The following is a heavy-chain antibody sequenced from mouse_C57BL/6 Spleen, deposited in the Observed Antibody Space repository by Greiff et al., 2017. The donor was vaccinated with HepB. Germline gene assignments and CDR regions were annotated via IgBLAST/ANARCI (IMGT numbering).Heavy chain of an antibody. J-gene: IGHJ3*01. Sequence: EVKLVESGGGLVKPGGSLKLSCAASGFTFSSYTMSWVRQTPEKRLEWVATISGGGGNTYYPDSVKGRFTISRDNAKNTLYLQMSSLRSEDTALYYCARHGDYGSSAWFAYWGQGTLVTVSA. V-gene: IGHV5-9*01. CDR1: GFTFSSYT. CDR3: ARHGDYGSSAWFAY. CDR2: ISGGGGNT. D-gene: IGHD1-1*01.